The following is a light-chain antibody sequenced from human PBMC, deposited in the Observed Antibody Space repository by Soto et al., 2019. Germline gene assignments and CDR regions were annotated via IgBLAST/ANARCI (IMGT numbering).Light chain of an antibody. V-gene: IGLV2-14*01. J-gene: IGLJ1*01. CDR1: SSDVGDYNY. Sequence: QTVVTQPASVSGSPGQSITISCTGTSSDVGDYNYVSWYQQPPGKAPKLMIYEVSTRPSGVSNRFTGSKSGNTASLTISGLQAEDEADYYCSSYTSSRPYVFGTGTKLTVL. CDR2: EVS. CDR3: SSYTSSRPYV.